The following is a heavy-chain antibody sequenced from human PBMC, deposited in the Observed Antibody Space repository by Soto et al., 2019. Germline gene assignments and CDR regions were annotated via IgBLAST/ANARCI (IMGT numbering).Heavy chain of an antibody. Sequence: SETLSLTCTVSGSSINSSGYYWGWIRQPPGKGLEWIGSMFYGVSTYYNPSLKGRVTVSVDTSKNQFSLNLRSVTAADTAVYYCARLPSRHLVDYWGQGTLVTVSS. CDR1: GSSINSSGYY. D-gene: IGHD3-3*02. CDR2: MFYGVST. J-gene: IGHJ4*02. CDR3: ARLPSRHLVDY. V-gene: IGHV4-39*01.